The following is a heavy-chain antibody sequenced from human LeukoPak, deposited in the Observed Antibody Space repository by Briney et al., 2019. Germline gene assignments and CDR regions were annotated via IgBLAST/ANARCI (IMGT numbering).Heavy chain of an antibody. Sequence: PSETLSLTCTVSRGSLTSGHFYWSWIRQPAGKTLEWIGRIYTSGSTNYNPSLKSRVTISVDTSKNQFSLKLSSVTAADTAVYYCARVGATGYGYYYYYYMDVWGKGTTVTVSS. V-gene: IGHV4-61*02. CDR1: RGSLTSGHFY. CDR2: IYTSGST. D-gene: IGHD1-26*01. J-gene: IGHJ6*03. CDR3: ARVGATGYGYYYYYYMDV.